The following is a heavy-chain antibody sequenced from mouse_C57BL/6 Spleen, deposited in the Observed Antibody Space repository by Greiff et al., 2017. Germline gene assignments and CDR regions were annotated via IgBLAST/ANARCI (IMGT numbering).Heavy chain of an antibody. CDR3: ATEYYGSSPFDY. CDR1: GYTFTSYW. D-gene: IGHD1-1*01. J-gene: IGHJ2*01. CDR2: IHPNSGST. Sequence: VQLQQPGAELVKPGASVKLSCKASGYTFTSYWMHWVKQRPGQGLEWIGMIHPNSGSTNYNEKFKSKATLTVDKSSSTAYMQLSSLTSEDSAVYYCATEYYGSSPFDYWGQGTTLTVSS. V-gene: IGHV1-64*01.